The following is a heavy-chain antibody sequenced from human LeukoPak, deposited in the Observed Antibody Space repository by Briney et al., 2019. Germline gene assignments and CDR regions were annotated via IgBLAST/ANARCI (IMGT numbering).Heavy chain of an antibody. J-gene: IGHJ4*02. Sequence: GGSPRLSCAASGFTFSNYAMHWARQAPGKGLEWVAVTWYDGSNKHYADSVKGRFTVSGDSAKNTLYLQMNSLRGEDTAMYYCARGGSSGWSYLDFWGQGTLVTVSS. CDR2: TWYDGSNK. D-gene: IGHD6-19*01. CDR1: GFTFSNYA. CDR3: ARGGSSGWSYLDF. V-gene: IGHV3-33*01.